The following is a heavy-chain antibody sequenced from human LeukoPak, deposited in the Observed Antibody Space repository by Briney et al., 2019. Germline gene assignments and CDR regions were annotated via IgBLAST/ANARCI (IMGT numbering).Heavy chain of an antibody. V-gene: IGHV4-38-2*02. CDR1: GYSISSGYY. D-gene: IGHD3-10*01. CDR3: LRLVGGGYMDV. Sequence: SETLSLTCTVSGYSISSGYYWGWIRQPPGKGLEWIGSIYHSGSTYFNPSLKSRVTISVDTSKNQFSLKLSSVTAADTAVYFCLRLVGGGYMDVWGKGTTVTISS. J-gene: IGHJ6*03. CDR2: IYHSGST.